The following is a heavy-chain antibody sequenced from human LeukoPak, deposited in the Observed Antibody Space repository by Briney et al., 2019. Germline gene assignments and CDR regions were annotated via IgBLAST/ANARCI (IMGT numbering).Heavy chain of an antibody. Sequence: SETLSLTCTVSGGSISSYYWSWIRQPPGKGLEWIGEINHSGSTNYNPSLKSRVTISVDTSKNQFSLKLSSVTAADTAVYYCARGGGIITMIVVSSPYYFDYWGQGTLVTVSS. V-gene: IGHV4-34*01. CDR3: ARGGGIITMIVVSSPYYFDY. CDR1: GGSISSYY. D-gene: IGHD3-22*01. J-gene: IGHJ4*02. CDR2: INHSGST.